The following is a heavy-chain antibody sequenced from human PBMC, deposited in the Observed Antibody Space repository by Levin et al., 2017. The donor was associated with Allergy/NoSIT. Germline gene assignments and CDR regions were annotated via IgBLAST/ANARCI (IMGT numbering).Heavy chain of an antibody. CDR2: ISSSSSYI. Sequence: SCAASGFTFSSYSMNWVRQAPGKGLEWVSSISSSSSYIYYADSVKGRFIISRDNAKKSLYLQMNSLRAEDAAVYYCVREYCSSGSCSPPYWGQGTLVIVSS. CDR1: GFTFSSYS. J-gene: IGHJ4*02. D-gene: IGHD2-15*01. CDR3: VREYCSSGSCSPPY. V-gene: IGHV3-21*01.